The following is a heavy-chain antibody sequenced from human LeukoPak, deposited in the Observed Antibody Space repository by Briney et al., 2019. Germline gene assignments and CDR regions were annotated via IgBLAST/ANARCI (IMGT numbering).Heavy chain of an antibody. J-gene: IGHJ3*02. CDR3: ARHQYFVAAAGAFDI. CDR2: IKQDGNDK. D-gene: IGHD6-13*01. CDR1: GFTFSHYW. V-gene: IGHV3-7*01. Sequence: QAGGSLRLSCAASGFTFSHYWMTWVRQAPGKGLEWVANIKQDGNDKYYVDSVKGRFTISRDNAKNSLHLQMNSLRAEDTAVYYCARHQYFVAAAGAFDIWGQGTMVTVSS.